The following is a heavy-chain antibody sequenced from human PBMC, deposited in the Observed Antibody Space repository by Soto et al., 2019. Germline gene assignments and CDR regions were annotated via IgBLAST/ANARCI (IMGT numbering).Heavy chain of an antibody. Sequence: AAVKVSCKASGYTFTSAYMHWLRQAPGQGLEWMGIINPSGGSTSYAQKFQGRVTMTRDTSTSTVYMELSSLRSEDTAVYYCASSSRMDYAFDIWGQGTMVTVSS. CDR1: GYTFTSAY. J-gene: IGHJ3*02. CDR2: INPSGGST. D-gene: IGHD6-6*01. CDR3: ASSSRMDYAFDI. V-gene: IGHV1-46*01.